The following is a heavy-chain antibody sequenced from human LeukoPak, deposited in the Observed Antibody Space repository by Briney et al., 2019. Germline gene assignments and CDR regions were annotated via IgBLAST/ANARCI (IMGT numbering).Heavy chain of an antibody. CDR3: ARDPVWFGELSWFDP. CDR1: GYTFTSYY. CDR2: INPSGGST. Sequence: ASVKVSCKASGYTFTSYYMHWVRQAPGQGLEWMGIINPSGGSTSYAQKFQGRVTMTRDMSTSTVYMELSSLRSEDTAVYYCARDPVWFGELSWFDPWGQGTLVTVSS. J-gene: IGHJ5*02. D-gene: IGHD3-10*01. V-gene: IGHV1-46*01.